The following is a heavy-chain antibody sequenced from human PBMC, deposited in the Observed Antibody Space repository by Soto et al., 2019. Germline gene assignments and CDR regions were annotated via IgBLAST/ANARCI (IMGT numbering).Heavy chain of an antibody. CDR2: IDPSDSYT. V-gene: IGHV5-10-1*01. CDR3: ARLAMATRRGYYGMDV. J-gene: IGHJ6*02. D-gene: IGHD5-12*01. Sequence: GESLKISCKGSGYSFTSYWISWVLQMPGKGLEWMGRIDPSDSYTNYSPSFQGHVTISADKSISTAYLQWSSLKASDTAMYYCARLAMATRRGYYGMDVWGQGTTVTVSS. CDR1: GYSFTSYW.